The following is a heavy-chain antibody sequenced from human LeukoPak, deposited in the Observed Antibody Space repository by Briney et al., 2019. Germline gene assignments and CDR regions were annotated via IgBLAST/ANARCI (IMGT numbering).Heavy chain of an antibody. Sequence: ASVKASCKASGYTFTSYYMHWVRQAPGQGLEWMGIINPSGGSTSYAQKFQGRVTMTRDTSTSTVYMELSSLRSEDTAVYYCARAPLIVGANRPIDYWGQGTLVTVSS. V-gene: IGHV1-46*01. J-gene: IGHJ4*02. CDR3: ARAPLIVGANRPIDY. D-gene: IGHD1-26*01. CDR1: GYTFTSYY. CDR2: INPSGGST.